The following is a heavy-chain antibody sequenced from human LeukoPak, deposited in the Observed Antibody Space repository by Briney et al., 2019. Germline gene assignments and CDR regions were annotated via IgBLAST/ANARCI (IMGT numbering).Heavy chain of an antibody. D-gene: IGHD2-2*01. CDR1: GFTFSSYS. V-gene: IGHV3-21*01. J-gene: IGHJ4*02. CDR3: ARAFGKSPMAYCSSTNCYLFDY. CDR2: ISSSSSYI. Sequence: GGSLRLSCAASGFTFSSYSMTWVRQAPGKGLEWVSSISSSSSYIYYANSVKGRFTISRDNAKNSLYLQMNSLRAEDTAVYYCARAFGKSPMAYCSSTNCYLFDYWGQGTLVTVSS.